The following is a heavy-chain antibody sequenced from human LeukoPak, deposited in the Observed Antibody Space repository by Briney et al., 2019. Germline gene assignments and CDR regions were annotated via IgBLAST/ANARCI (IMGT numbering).Heavy chain of an antibody. D-gene: IGHD3-22*01. V-gene: IGHV3-23*01. CDR3: AKSEAYYYDSSGSFDY. J-gene: IGHJ4*02. CDR1: GFTFSSYA. Sequence: GGSLRLSCAASGFTFSSYAMSWVRQAPGKGLDWVSSISGSGGSSYYVDSVKGRFTISRDNSKNTLYLQMNSLRAEDTAVYYCAKSEAYYYDSSGSFDYWGQGSLVTVSS. CDR2: ISGSGGSS.